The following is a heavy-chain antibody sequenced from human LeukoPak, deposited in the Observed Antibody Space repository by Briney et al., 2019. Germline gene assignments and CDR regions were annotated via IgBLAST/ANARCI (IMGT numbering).Heavy chain of an antibody. J-gene: IGHJ4*02. D-gene: IGHD3-3*01. CDR1: GFTFSTYA. V-gene: IGHV3-30*04. CDR3: ARGFSYGDY. CDR2: ISYDGSNK. Sequence: PGGSLRLSCAASGFTFSTYAMHWGRQAPGKGLEWVAIISYDGSNKYYADSVKGRFTISRDNSKNTLYLQMNSLRDEDTAVYYCARGFSYGDYWGQGPLVTVSS.